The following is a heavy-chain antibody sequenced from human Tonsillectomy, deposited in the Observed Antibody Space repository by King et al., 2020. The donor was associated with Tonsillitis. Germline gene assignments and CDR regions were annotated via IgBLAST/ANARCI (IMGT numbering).Heavy chain of an antibody. CDR2: ISWDGGST. D-gene: IGHD6-19*01. CDR3: AKEGESSGGTGNWEY. J-gene: IGHJ4*02. CDR1: GFTFDDYA. Sequence: VQLVESGGVVVQPGGSLRLSCAASGFTFDDYAMHWVRQAPGKGLEWVSLISWDGGSTYYADSVKGRFTISRDNSKNSLYLQMNSLRAEDTALYYCAKEGESSGGTGNWEYWGQGTLGTGSS. V-gene: IGHV3-43D*03.